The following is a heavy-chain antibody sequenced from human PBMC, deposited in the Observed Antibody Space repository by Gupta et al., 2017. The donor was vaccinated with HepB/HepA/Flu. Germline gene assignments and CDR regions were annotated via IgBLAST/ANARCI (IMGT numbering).Heavy chain of an antibody. CDR2: SKPNSGGR. CDR3: ARGTTVSWGGGDSYYYYGMDV. D-gene: IGHD4-11*01. J-gene: IGHJ6*02. CDR1: GCTFTVYY. Sequence: VQLVQSGAKVMKPGASVNVSCTASGCTFTVYYIHWVPPAPALGLEWRGGSKPNSGGREYAHKFRGWVTITRDTSSSTAYMELSRLRSEDTAVYYCARGTTVSWGGGDSYYYYGMDVWCQGTTVTVAS. V-gene: IGHV1-2*04.